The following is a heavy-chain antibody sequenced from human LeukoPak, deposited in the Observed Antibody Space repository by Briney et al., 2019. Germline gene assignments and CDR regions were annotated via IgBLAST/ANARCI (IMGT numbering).Heavy chain of an antibody. V-gene: IGHV3-74*01. Sequence: GGSLRLSCAASGFTFSTYCMHWVRQAPGKGLVWVSRIKSDGSTNYADSVKGRFTISRDNAKNTVSLQMNSLRPEDTGVYYCARAPSEIGGYYPEYFRHWGQGTLVTVSS. CDR3: ARAPSEIGGYYPEYFRH. J-gene: IGHJ1*01. D-gene: IGHD3-22*01. CDR1: GFTFSTYC. CDR2: IKSDGST.